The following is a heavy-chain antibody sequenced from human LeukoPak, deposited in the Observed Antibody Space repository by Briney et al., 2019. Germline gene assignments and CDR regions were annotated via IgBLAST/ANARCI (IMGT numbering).Heavy chain of an antibody. CDR2: IYYSGST. CDR3: TRRPSGYYYFDY. V-gene: IGHV4-31*03. J-gene: IGHJ4*02. CDR1: GGSISSGVYY. Sequence: SQTLSLTCTVSGGSISSGVYYWSWIRQHPGKGLEWIGYIYYSGSTYYNPSLKSRVTISVDTSKNQFSLKLSSVTAADTAVYYCTRRPSGYYYFDYWGQGTLVTVSS. D-gene: IGHD3-22*01.